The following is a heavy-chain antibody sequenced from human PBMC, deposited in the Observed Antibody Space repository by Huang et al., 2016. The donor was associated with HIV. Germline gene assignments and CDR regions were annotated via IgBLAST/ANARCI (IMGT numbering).Heavy chain of an antibody. Sequence: QVQLVQSGAEVKKPGSSVKLSCQSSGGGSSSYAISWVRQARGQGLGWMGGIIPSFGTTDYAPRFQGRVTITADESTNTAYIELSSLEYDDTALYYCARSGPRWGLATIWTLVYWGQGTLVTVSS. V-gene: IGHV1-69*13. J-gene: IGHJ4*02. CDR3: ARSGPRWGLATIWTLVY. CDR1: GGGSSSYA. D-gene: IGHD5-12*01. CDR2: IIPSFGTT.